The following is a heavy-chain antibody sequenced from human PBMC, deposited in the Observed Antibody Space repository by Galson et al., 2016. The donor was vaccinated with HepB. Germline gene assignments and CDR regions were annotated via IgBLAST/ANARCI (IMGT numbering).Heavy chain of an antibody. D-gene: IGHD3-22*01. Sequence: SLRLSCAASGFTFSSYWLHWVRQAPGKGLVWVSRTNRDGSRTDYADSVKGRFTISRDNAKNTLYLQMNSLRAEDTAVYYCARADDDRRYGDYFDYWGQGTLVTVSS. CDR1: GFTFSSYW. J-gene: IGHJ4*02. V-gene: IGHV3-74*01. CDR2: TNRDGSRT. CDR3: ARADDDRRYGDYFDY.